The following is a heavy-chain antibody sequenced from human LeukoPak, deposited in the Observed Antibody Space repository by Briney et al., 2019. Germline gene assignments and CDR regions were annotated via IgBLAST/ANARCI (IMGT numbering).Heavy chain of an antibody. CDR3: ARGSSGGRLAY. D-gene: IGHD6-19*01. J-gene: IGHJ4*02. Sequence: SQTLSLTCAISGDSVSSDTAAWHWIRQSPSRGLQWLGGTYYKSKWYNDYAISVKGRITITPDTSKNQFSLLLNSVTPEDTAVYYCARGSSGGRLAYWGQGTLVTVSS. CDR1: GDSVSSDTAA. CDR2: TYYKSKWYN. V-gene: IGHV6-1*01.